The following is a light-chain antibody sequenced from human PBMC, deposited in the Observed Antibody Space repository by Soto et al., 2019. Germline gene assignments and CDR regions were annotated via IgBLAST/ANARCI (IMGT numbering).Light chain of an antibody. J-gene: IGLJ1*01. CDR2: GVT. CDR1: ISDVGGSNY. V-gene: IGLV2-14*03. CDR3: TSPTGSSTLV. Sequence: QSALTQPASVSGSPGQSISISCTGRISDVGGSNYVSWYQQHPGKAPKLLIYGVTGRPSGISDRFSGSKSGTTASLTISGLQADDEADYYCTSPTGSSTLVFGSGTKVTVL.